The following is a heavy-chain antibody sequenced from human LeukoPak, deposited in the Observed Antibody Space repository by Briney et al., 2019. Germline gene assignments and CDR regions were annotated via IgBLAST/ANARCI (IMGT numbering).Heavy chain of an antibody. CDR2: ISTDGYTT. Sequence: GGSLRLSCAASGFTFSSYAMSWVRRAPGKGLEWVSRISTDGYTTDYADFVQGRFTASRDNTKNTWSLEMNSLRAEDTAVYYCVVGGSPGYWGQGTLVTVSS. J-gene: IGHJ4*02. D-gene: IGHD2-15*01. CDR3: VVGGSPGY. V-gene: IGHV3-23*01. CDR1: GFTFSSYA.